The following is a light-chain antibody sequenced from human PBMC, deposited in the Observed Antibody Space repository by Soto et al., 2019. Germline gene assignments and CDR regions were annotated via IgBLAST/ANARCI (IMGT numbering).Light chain of an antibody. CDR3: LLYYGGARV. CDR2: STT. J-gene: IGLJ2*01. CDR1: TGAVTGAYY. Sequence: QTVVTQEPSLTVSPGGTVTLTCASSTGAVTGAYYPTWFQQKPGQAPRALIYSTTYKHSWTPARFSGSLLGGRAALTLSGVQPEDEAEYYCLLYYGGARVFGGGTKLTVL. V-gene: IGLV7-43*01.